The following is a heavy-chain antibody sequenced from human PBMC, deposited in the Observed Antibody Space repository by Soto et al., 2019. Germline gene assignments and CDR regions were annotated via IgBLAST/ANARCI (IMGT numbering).Heavy chain of an antibody. J-gene: IGHJ6*02. CDR3: TRARAGVPAAMDYYYYYGMDV. V-gene: IGHV1-8*01. D-gene: IGHD2-2*01. Sequence: ASVKVSCKASVYTFTSYDINWVRQATGQGLEWMGWMNPNSGNTGYAQKFQGRVTMTRNTSISTAYMELSSLRSEDTAVYYCTRARAGVPAAMDYYYYYGMDVWGQGTTVTVSS. CDR2: MNPNSGNT. CDR1: VYTFTSYD.